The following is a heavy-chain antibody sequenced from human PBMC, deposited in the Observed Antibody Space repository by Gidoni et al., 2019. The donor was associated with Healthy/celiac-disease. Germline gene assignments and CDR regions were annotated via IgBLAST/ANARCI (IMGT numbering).Heavy chain of an antibody. V-gene: IGHV3-23*04. CDR2: ISGSGGST. D-gene: IGHD1-26*01. CDR3: AKAVGWEPTRPAFDI. Sequence: EVQLVESGGGLVQPGGSLSLSCTASGFTFSSYAMSWVRQAPGKGLEWVSAISGSGGSTYYADSVKGRFTIARDNSKNTLYLQMNSLRAEDTAVYYCAKAVGWEPTRPAFDIWGQGTMVTVSS. J-gene: IGHJ3*02. CDR1: GFTFSSYA.